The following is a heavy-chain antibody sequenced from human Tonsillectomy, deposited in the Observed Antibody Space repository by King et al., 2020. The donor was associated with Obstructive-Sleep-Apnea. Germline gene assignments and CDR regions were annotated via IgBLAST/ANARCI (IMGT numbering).Heavy chain of an antibody. J-gene: IGHJ4*02. CDR1: GFTFNNAW. CDR2: IKNRDDGGTT. D-gene: IGHD4-17*01. Sequence: VQLVESGGGLVKPGGSLRLSCATSGFTFNNAWMSWVRQAPGKGLEWVGRIKNRDDGGTTDFAAPVKGRFTISRDDSRNTLYLQLNSLKTEDTAVYYCLTDPGDYPDYWGRGTLVTVSS. V-gene: IGHV3-15*01. CDR3: LTDPGDYPDY.